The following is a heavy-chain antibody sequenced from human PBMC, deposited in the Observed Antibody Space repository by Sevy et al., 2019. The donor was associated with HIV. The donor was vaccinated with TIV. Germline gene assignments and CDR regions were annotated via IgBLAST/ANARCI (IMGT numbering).Heavy chain of an antibody. J-gene: IGHJ4*02. CDR2: ISSSSSYI. CDR3: ARAWYSGYDAPIGY. Sequence: GGSLRLSCAASGFTFSSYSMNWVRQAPGKGLEWVSSISSSSSYIYYADSVKGRFTISRDNAKNSLYLQMNSLRAEDTAVYYCARAWYSGYDAPIGYWGQGTLVTVSS. D-gene: IGHD5-12*01. CDR1: GFTFSSYS. V-gene: IGHV3-21*01.